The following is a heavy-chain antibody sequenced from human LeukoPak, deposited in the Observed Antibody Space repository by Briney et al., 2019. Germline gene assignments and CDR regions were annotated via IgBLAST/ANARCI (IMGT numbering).Heavy chain of an antibody. CDR2: IYSGGST. CDR3: AREVAAAGLVRFDP. J-gene: IGHJ5*02. V-gene: IGHV3-66*01. Sequence: PGGSLRLSCAASGFTVSSNYMSWVRQAPGKGLEWVSVIYSGGSTYYADSVKGRFTISRDNSKNTLYLQMNSLRAEDTAVYYCAREVAAAGLVRFDPWGQGTLVTVSS. CDR1: GFTVSSNY. D-gene: IGHD6-13*01.